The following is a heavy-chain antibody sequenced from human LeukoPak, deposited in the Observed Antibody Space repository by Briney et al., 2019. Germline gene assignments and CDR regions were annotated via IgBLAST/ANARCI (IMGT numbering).Heavy chain of an antibody. D-gene: IGHD1-1*01. J-gene: IGHJ3*02. V-gene: IGHV3-73*01. CDR1: GFTFRGSV. CDR3: ARAPLEPGAFDI. CDR2: IRSKASNYTT. Sequence: TGGSLRLSCAASGFTFRGSVIHWVRQASGKGLEWVGRIRSKASNYTTAYAASVKGRFTISRDDSKNMAHLQMNSLKTEDTAVYYCARAPLEPGAFDIWGQGTMVTVSS.